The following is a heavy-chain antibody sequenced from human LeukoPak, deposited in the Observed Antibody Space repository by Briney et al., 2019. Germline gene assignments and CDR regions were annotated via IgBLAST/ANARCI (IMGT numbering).Heavy chain of an antibody. J-gene: IGHJ4*02. V-gene: IGHV3-23*01. CDR1: GFTFSGYA. Sequence: GGSLRLSCAASGFTFSGYAMSWVRQAPGKGLEWVSAISGSGGSTYYADSVKGRFTITRDNSKNTLHLQMNSLRAEDTAVYYGGPLYSNYYIDYWGQGTLVTVSS. CDR3: GPLYSNYYIDY. CDR2: ISGSGGST. D-gene: IGHD4-11*01.